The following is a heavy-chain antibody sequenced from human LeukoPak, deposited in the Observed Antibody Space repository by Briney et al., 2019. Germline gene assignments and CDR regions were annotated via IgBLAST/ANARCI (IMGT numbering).Heavy chain of an antibody. V-gene: IGHV4-34*01. CDR1: GGSFSGYY. CDR3: ARVSSGSDPDY. Sequence: SETLSLTCAVYGGSFSGYYWSWIRQPPGKGLEWIGEINHSGSTNYNPSLKSRVSISVDTSKNQFSLKLSSVTAADTAVYYCARVSSGSDPDYWGQGTLVTVSS. CDR2: INHSGST. J-gene: IGHJ4*02. D-gene: IGHD6-19*01.